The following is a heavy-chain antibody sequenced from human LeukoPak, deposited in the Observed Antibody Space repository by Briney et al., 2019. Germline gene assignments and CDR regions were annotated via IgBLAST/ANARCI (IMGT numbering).Heavy chain of an antibody. Sequence: PGGSLRVSCAASGFTFSSYAMSWVRQAPGKGLEWVSTISGSGGNTYYADSVKGRFTISRDNSKNTLYLQMNSLRAEDTAVYFCAKDGYNFDCWGQGTLVTVSS. CDR3: AKDGYNFDC. CDR1: GFTFSSYA. CDR2: ISGSGGNT. D-gene: IGHD5-18*01. J-gene: IGHJ4*02. V-gene: IGHV3-23*01.